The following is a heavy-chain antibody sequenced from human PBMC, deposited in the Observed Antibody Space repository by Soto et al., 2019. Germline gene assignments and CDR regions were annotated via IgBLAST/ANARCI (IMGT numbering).Heavy chain of an antibody. J-gene: IGHJ6*02. CDR2: IIPIFGTA. V-gene: IGHV1-69*13. CDR1: GGTFSSYA. D-gene: IGHD2-2*01. CDR3: ARGGKGCSSTRCTLHYYYYYGMDV. Sequence: SVKVSCKASGGTFSSYAISWVRQAPGQGLEWMGGIIPIFGTANYAQKFQGRVTITADESTSTAYMELSSLRSEDTAVYYCARGGKGCSSTRCTLHYYYYYGMDVSGQGTTVTVYS.